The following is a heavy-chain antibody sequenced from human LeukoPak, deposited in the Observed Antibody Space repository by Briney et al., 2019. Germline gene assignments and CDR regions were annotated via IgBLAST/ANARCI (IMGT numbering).Heavy chain of an antibody. CDR2: INHSGST. J-gene: IGHJ5*02. D-gene: IGHD3-10*01. Sequence: PSETLSLTCAVYGGSFSGYYWSWIRQPPGKGLEWIGEINHSGSTNYNPSLKSRVTISVDTSKNQFSLKLSSVTAADTAVYYCARRVLLWFGGPDYNWFDPWGQGTLVTVSS. CDR1: GGSFSGYY. CDR3: ARRVLLWFGGPDYNWFDP. V-gene: IGHV4-34*01.